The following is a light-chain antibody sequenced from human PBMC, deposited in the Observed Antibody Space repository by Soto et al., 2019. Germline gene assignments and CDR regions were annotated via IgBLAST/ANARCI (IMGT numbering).Light chain of an antibody. CDR3: CSYAGNNTV. Sequence: HSALTQPASVSGSPGQSITISCTGTSCVVGSYNLVSWYQQHPGKAPKLMIYEGSKRPSGVSNRFSGSKSGNTASLTISGLQAEDEADYYCCSYAGNNTVFGGGTKLTVL. CDR1: SCVVGSYNL. J-gene: IGLJ2*01. V-gene: IGLV2-23*01. CDR2: EGS.